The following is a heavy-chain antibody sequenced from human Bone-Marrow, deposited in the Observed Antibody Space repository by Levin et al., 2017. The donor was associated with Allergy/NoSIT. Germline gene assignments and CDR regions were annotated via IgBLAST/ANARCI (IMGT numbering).Heavy chain of an antibody. Sequence: GGSLRLSCAASGFTFSSYWMHWVRQAPGKGLVWVSRINSDGSSTSYADSVKGRFTISRDNAKNTLYLQMNSLRAEDTAVYYCARVKVNGAPFDYWGQGTLVTVSS. D-gene: IGHD3-10*01. CDR1: GFTFSSYW. J-gene: IGHJ4*02. V-gene: IGHV3-74*01. CDR3: ARVKVNGAPFDY. CDR2: INSDGSST.